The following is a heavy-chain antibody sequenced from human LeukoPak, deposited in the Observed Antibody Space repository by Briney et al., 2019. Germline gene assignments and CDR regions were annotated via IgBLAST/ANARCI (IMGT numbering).Heavy chain of an antibody. V-gene: IGHV3-48*03. CDR3: ARDRGGPVWFDP. CDR1: GFTFSSYE. Sequence: GGSLRLSCAASGFTFSSYEMNWVRQAPGKGLEWVSYISSSGSTIYYADSVKGRFTISRDNAKNSLYLQMNSLRAEDTAVYYCARDRGGPVWFDPWGQGTLVTVSS. CDR2: ISSSGSTI. J-gene: IGHJ5*02.